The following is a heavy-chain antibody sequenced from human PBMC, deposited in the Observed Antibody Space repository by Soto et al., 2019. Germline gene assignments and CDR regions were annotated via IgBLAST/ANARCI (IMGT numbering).Heavy chain of an antibody. CDR1: GYSFTSYW. D-gene: IGHD3-22*01. V-gene: IGHV5-51*01. CDR3: VGVNYYDSSGYPHWYFEL. J-gene: IGHJ2*01. CDR2: IYPGDSDT. Sequence: GESLKISCKGSGYSFTSYWIGWVRQMPGKGLEWMGIIYPGDSDTRYSPSFQGQVTISADKSISTAYLQWSSLKASDTAMYYCVGVNYYDSSGYPHWYFELWGRGTLVTVSS.